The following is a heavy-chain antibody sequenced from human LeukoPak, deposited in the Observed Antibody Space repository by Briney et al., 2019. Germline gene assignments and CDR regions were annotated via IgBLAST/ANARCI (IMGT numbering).Heavy chain of an antibody. J-gene: IGHJ5*02. CDR3: AKDSISYCGSTSCYP. CDR2: ISGSGGST. Sequence: GGSLRLSCAASGFTFSSYAMSWVRQAPGKGLEWVSAISGSGGSTYYADSVKGRFTISRDNSKNTLYLQMNSLRAEDTAVYYCAKDSISYCGSTSCYPWGQGTLVTVSS. V-gene: IGHV3-23*01. CDR1: GFTFSSYA. D-gene: IGHD2-2*01.